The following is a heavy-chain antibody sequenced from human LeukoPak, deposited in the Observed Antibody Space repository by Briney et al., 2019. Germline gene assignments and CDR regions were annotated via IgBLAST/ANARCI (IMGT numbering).Heavy chain of an antibody. CDR3: ARDDSSGYSRYFDL. CDR2: INHSGST. V-gene: IGHV4-34*01. Sequence: SEPMPLTCAVYGGSFSGYYWSWIRQPPGKGREWMGEINHSGSTNYNPSLKSRVTISVDTSKNQFSLKLSSVTAADTAVYYCARDDSSGYSRYFDLWGRGTLVTVSS. CDR1: GGSFSGYY. D-gene: IGHD3-22*01. J-gene: IGHJ2*01.